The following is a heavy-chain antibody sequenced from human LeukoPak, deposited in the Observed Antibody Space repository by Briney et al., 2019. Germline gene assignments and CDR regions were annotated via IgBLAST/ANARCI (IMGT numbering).Heavy chain of an antibody. D-gene: IGHD2-8*01. Sequence: GGSLRLSCAASGFTFSNYAMSWVRQAPGKGLEWVSAISGSGGSTYYADSVKGRFTISRDNSKNTLYLQMNSLRAEDTAVYYCAKDPGCTSGICYTFFDYWGQGTLVTVSS. CDR1: GFTFSNYA. CDR2: ISGSGGST. V-gene: IGHV3-23*01. CDR3: AKDPGCTSGICYTFFDY. J-gene: IGHJ4*02.